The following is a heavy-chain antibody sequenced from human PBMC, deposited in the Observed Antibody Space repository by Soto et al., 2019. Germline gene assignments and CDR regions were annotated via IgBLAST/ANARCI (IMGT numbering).Heavy chain of an antibody. CDR3: ARGTYYTYYDILTGSAPHFDY. CDR1: GGSISSYY. D-gene: IGHD3-9*01. V-gene: IGHV4-59*01. Sequence: PEETLSLTCTVSGGSISSYYWSWIRQPPGKGLEWIGYIYYSGSTNYNPSLKSRVTISVDTSKNQFSLKLSSVTAADTAVYYCARGTYYTYYDILTGSAPHFDYWGQGTLVTVSS. J-gene: IGHJ4*02. CDR2: IYYSGST.